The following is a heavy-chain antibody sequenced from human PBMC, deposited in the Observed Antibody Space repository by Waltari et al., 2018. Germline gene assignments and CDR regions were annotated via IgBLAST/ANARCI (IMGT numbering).Heavy chain of an antibody. J-gene: IGHJ4*02. CDR3: ARDLVEQLDFDY. CDR1: GVILRSYW. CDR2: IKQDGREK. Sequence: EVQLVESGGGLVQPGGSLRLSWAASGVILRSYWLSRGHQAPGKGLEWVANIKQDGREKYYVDSVKGRFTISRDNAKNSLYLQMNSLRAEDTAVYYCARDLVEQLDFDYWGQGTLVTVSS. D-gene: IGHD6-6*01. V-gene: IGHV3-7*01.